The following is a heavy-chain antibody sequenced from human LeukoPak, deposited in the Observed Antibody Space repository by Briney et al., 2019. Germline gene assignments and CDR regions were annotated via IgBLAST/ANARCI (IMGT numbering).Heavy chain of an antibody. CDR3: ARVWGDDSSGYWHVYWFDP. Sequence: SETLSLTCTVSGGSISSYYWSWIRQPAGKGLEWIGRIYTSGSTNYNPSLKSRVTMSVDTSKNQFSLKLSSVTAADTAVYYCARVWGDDSSGYWHVYWFDPWGQGTLVTVSS. J-gene: IGHJ5*02. CDR2: IYTSGST. D-gene: IGHD3-22*01. CDR1: GGSISSYY. V-gene: IGHV4-4*07.